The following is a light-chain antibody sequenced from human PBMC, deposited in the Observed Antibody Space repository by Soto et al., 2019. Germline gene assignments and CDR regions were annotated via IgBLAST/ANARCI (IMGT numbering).Light chain of an antibody. Sequence: QSVLTQPPSVSGTPGQRVNISCSGSSSNVGSNFVYWYQQFPGTAPKLLIYRTDQRPSGVPDRFSASKPGTSASLAISGLRSDDEDDYYCAAWDNSLRWVFGGGTKLTVL. V-gene: IGLV1-47*01. J-gene: IGLJ3*02. CDR1: SSNVGSNF. CDR3: AAWDNSLRWV. CDR2: RTD.